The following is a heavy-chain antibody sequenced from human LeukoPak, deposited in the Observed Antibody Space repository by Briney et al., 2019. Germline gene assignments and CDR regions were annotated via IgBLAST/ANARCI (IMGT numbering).Heavy chain of an antibody. CDR3: TTGPSYGYEW. Sequence: GGSLRLSCAASGMTFSNHWMHWVRQAPGKGLVWVSLIKTDGRTTIYAESVKGRFTISRDNGKSILYLQMNSLRAEDTGIYYSTTGPSYGYEWWGQGAVVTFSS. CDR2: IKTDGRTT. V-gene: IGHV3-74*01. CDR1: GMTFSNHW. D-gene: IGHD3-16*01. J-gene: IGHJ4*02.